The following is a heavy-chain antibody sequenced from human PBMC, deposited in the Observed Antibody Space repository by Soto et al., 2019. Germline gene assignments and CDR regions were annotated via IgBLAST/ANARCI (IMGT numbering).Heavy chain of an antibody. J-gene: IGHJ4*02. V-gene: IGHV4-59*01. Sequence: PSETLSLTCTVSGASINSYYWSWIRQPPGKGVEWIGYIYYSGSTNYNPSLKSRVTISVDTSKNQFSLKLSSVTAADTAVYYCARMATKLYLDYWGQGTLVTSPQ. CDR3: ARMATKLYLDY. CDR2: IYYSGST. D-gene: IGHD5-12*01. CDR1: GASINSYY.